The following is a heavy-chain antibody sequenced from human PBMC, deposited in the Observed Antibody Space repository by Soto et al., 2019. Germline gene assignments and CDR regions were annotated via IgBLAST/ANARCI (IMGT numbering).Heavy chain of an antibody. J-gene: IGHJ6*02. CDR1: GFTFPSYA. Sequence: EVQLLESGGGLVQSGGSLRLSCAASGFTFPSYAMNWVRQAPGKGLEWVSGVSFSGGSTSYADSVKGRFTISRDNCKNTVYLQMNSLRAEDTAVYYCAKDVPQWLGGGIDVWGQGTTVAVSS. CDR2: VSFSGGST. D-gene: IGHD6-19*01. CDR3: AKDVPQWLGGGIDV. V-gene: IGHV3-23*01.